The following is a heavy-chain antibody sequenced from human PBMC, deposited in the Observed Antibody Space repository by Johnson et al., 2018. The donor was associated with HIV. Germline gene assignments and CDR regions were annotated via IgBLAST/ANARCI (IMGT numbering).Heavy chain of an antibody. D-gene: IGHD6-19*01. CDR2: LYSGGST. Sequence: MQLVESGGGVVQPGRSLRLSCAASGFAVSSNYMGWVRQAPGKGLEWVSVLYSGGSTYYADSVKGRFTIPRNNSKNTLYLQMNSLRAEDTAVYYCARGVGSGWYFEIGDDAFDIWGQGTMVTVSS. CDR1: GFAVSSNY. J-gene: IGHJ3*02. CDR3: ARGVGSGWYFEIGDDAFDI. V-gene: IGHV3-66*01.